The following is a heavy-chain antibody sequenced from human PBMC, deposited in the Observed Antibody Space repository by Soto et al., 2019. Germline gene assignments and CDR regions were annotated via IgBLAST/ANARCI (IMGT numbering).Heavy chain of an antibody. CDR3: AREGTYYGDYGTLGY. CDR1: GGSISSYY. Sequence: QVQLQESGPGLVKPSVTLSLTCTVSGGSISSYYWSWIRQPPGKGLEWIGYIYHSGSTNYNPSLKSRVTISVDTSKNQFSLKLSSVTAADTAVYYCAREGTYYGDYGTLGYWGQGTLVTVSS. CDR2: IYHSGST. J-gene: IGHJ4*02. D-gene: IGHD4-17*01. V-gene: IGHV4-59*01.